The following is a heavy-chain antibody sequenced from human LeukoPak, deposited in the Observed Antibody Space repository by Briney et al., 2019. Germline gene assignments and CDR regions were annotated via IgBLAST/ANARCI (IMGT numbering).Heavy chain of an antibody. D-gene: IGHD3-10*01. CDR2: IYYSGST. CDR1: GFTFNRYG. Sequence: GSLRLSCAASGFTFNRYGMSWVRQPPGKGLEWIGYIYYSGSTNYNPSLKSRVTISVDTSKNQFSLKLSSVTAADTAVYYCARLGSGINNWFDPWGQGTLVTVSS. CDR3: ARLGSGINNWFDP. J-gene: IGHJ5*02. V-gene: IGHV4-59*01.